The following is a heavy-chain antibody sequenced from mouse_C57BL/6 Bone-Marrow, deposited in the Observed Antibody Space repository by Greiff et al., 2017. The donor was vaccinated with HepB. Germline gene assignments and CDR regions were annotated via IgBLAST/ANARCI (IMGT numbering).Heavy chain of an antibody. J-gene: IGHJ2*01. D-gene: IGHD2-3*01. CDR1: GFTFSSYG. V-gene: IGHV5-6*01. CDR2: ISSGGSYT. Sequence: DVQLVESGGDLVKPGGSLKLSCAASGFTFSSYGMSWVRQTPDKRLEWVATISSGGSYTYYPDSVKGRFTISRDNAKNTLYLQMSSLKSEDTAMYYCARHGWLDYFDYWGQGTTLTVSS. CDR3: ARHGWLDYFDY.